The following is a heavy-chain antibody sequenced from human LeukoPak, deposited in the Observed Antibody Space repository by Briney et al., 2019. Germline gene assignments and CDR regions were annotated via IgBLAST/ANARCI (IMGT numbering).Heavy chain of an antibody. V-gene: IGHV4-4*07. CDR1: GGSISSYY. J-gene: IGHJ5*02. CDR2: IYTSGST. D-gene: IGHD6-6*01. Sequence: SETLSLTCTVSGGSISSYYWSWIRQPAGKGLEWIGRIYTSGSTNYNPSLKSRVTMSVDTSKNQFSLKLSSVTAADTAVYYCARDLEGQLANWFDPWGQGTLVTVSS. CDR3: ARDLEGQLANWFDP.